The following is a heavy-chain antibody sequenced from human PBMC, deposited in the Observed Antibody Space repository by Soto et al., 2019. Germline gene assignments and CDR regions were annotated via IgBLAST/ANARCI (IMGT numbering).Heavy chain of an antibody. Sequence: SETLSLTCTVSGASLSSISYYWGWIRQPPGKGLEWVGSIFFTGNIYYNPSLKSRVTISVDTSRNQFSLMVNSVTAADTAVYYCASRQCSGGSCYSPGFDSWGQGAMVTVSS. CDR3: ASRQCSGGSCYSPGFDS. J-gene: IGHJ4*02. D-gene: IGHD2-15*01. CDR1: GASLSSISYY. CDR2: IFFTGNI. V-gene: IGHV4-39*01.